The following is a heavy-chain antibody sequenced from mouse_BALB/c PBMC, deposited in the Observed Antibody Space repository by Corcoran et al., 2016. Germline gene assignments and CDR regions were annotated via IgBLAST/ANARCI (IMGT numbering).Heavy chain of an antibody. V-gene: IGHV14-3*02. J-gene: IGHJ1*03. Sequence: VQLQQSGAELVKPGASVKLSCTASGFNIKDTYMHRVKQRSEQSLEWIGRIDPANGNTKYDPKFQGKATITADTSSNTAYLQLSSLTSEDTAVYYRASWDGYFDVWGTGTTVNVSS. CDR2: IDPANGNT. CDR1: GFNIKDTY. CDR3: ASWDGYFDV. D-gene: IGHD4-1*01.